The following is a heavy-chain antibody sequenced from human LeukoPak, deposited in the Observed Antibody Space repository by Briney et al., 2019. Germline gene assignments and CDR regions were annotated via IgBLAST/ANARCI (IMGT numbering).Heavy chain of an antibody. CDR2: ITLAGQT. J-gene: IGHJ4*02. Sequence: LGTPSLSRGLSVGSPTVTTSWAWFRRPPGKGLGLIGEITLAGQTNYNPSLNGRATMKLDKSSNLLSLRLTSVTAADTATYFYSGESGAFCPFGFWGQGTLVIVSS. D-gene: IGHD1-26*01. CDR1: VGSPTVTTS. CDR3: SGESGAFCPFGF. V-gene: IGHV4-4*01.